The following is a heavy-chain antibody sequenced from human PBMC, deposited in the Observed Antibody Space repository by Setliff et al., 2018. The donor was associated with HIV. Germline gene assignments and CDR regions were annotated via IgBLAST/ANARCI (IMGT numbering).Heavy chain of an antibody. CDR3: VLLEVPFIEGIAPPL. J-gene: IGHJ4*02. V-gene: IGHV4-34*01. Sequence: SETLSLTCAVYGGSFSAYYWSWVRQPPEKGLEWIGEINPGGSATYNPSLKSRVTISVDTYKNQFSLKLNTVTAADTAIYYCVLLEVPFIEGIAPPLWGQGSLVTVSS. CDR1: GGSFSAYY. CDR2: INPGGSA. D-gene: IGHD2-15*01.